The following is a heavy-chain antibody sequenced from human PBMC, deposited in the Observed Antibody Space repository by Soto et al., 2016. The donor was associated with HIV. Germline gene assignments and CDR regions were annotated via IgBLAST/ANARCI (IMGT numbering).Heavy chain of an antibody. V-gene: IGHV3-66*01. CDR1: GVTVSSNY. D-gene: IGHD3-10*01. J-gene: IGHJ4*02. Sequence: EVQLVESGGGLVQPGGSLRLSCAASGVTVSSNYMSWVRQAPGKGLEWVSVLYTGGSTYYADSVKGRFTISRDNSKNTLYLQMNSLRAEDTAVYYCARTYYFGSGRPSHFDYWGQGALVTVSS. CDR3: ARTYYFGSGRPSHFDY. CDR2: LYTGGST.